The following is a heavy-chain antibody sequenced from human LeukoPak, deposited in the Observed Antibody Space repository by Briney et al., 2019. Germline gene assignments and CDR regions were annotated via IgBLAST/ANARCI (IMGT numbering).Heavy chain of an antibody. J-gene: IGHJ4*02. V-gene: IGHV3-66*01. Sequence: GGSLRLSCAASGFTVSSKYMSWVRQAPGRGLEWVSVIYTGETTYYADSVKGRFTISRDNSKNTLYLQMDGLRVEDTAVYYCAKVGAVAAVENWGQGTLVTVSS. D-gene: IGHD6-19*01. CDR1: GFTVSSKY. CDR3: AKVGAVAAVEN. CDR2: IYTGETT.